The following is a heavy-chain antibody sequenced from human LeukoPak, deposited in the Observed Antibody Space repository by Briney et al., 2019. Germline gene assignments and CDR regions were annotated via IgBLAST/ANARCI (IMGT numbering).Heavy chain of an antibody. CDR3: AREGPLGPHLLGYCSGGSCDYAFDI. D-gene: IGHD2-15*01. CDR1: GGSFSGYY. J-gene: IGHJ3*02. CDR2: INHSGST. Sequence: SETLSLTCAVYGGSFSGYYWSWIRQPPGKGLEWIGEINHSGSTNYNPSLKSRVTISVDTSKNQFSLKLSSATAADTAVYYCAREGPLGPHLLGYCSGGSCDYAFDIWGQGTTVTVSS. V-gene: IGHV4-34*01.